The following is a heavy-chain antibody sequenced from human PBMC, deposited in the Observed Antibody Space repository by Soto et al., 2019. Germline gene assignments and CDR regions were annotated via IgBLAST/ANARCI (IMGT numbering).Heavy chain of an antibody. CDR1: GFTFSSYD. Sequence: EVQLVESGGDLVQPGGFLRLSCAASGFTFSSYDMHWVRQATGKGLEWVSTIGTVGDTHYPASVKGRFTISRENAKNSLYLQMNSLRAEDTAVYYCARAHVAYDSSGRYFDYWGQGTLVTVSS. CDR2: IGTVGDT. D-gene: IGHD3-22*01. J-gene: IGHJ4*02. V-gene: IGHV3-13*01. CDR3: ARAHVAYDSSGRYFDY.